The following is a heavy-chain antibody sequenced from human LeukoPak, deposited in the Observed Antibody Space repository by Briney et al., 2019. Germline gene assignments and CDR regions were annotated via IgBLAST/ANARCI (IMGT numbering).Heavy chain of an antibody. D-gene: IGHD3-10*01. CDR3: ARDKIIYGSGSYYNQLDY. J-gene: IGHJ4*02. CDR2: TYYRSKWYN. CDR1: GDSVSSNSAA. Sequence: SQTLSLTCAISGDSVSSNSAAWNWIRQSPSRGLEWLGRTYYRSKWYNAYAVSVKSRITINPDTSKNQFSLQLNSVTPEDTAVYYCARDKIIYGSGSYYNQLDYWGQGTLVTVSS. V-gene: IGHV6-1*01.